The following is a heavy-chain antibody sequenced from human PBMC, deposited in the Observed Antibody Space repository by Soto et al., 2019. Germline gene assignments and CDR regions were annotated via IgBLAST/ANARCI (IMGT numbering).Heavy chain of an antibody. CDR3: ARGAYYYGSGSYNGMDV. CDR1: GCTVSIYA. CDR2: IIPIFGTA. Sequence: GACVKVCCRASGCTVSIYAISFVRQAPGQWLEWMGGIIPIFGTANYAQKFQGRFTITADESTSSAYMELSSLRSEDTAVYYCARGAYYYGSGSYNGMDVWGQGTTVTVSS. D-gene: IGHD3-10*01. J-gene: IGHJ6*02. V-gene: IGHV1-69*01.